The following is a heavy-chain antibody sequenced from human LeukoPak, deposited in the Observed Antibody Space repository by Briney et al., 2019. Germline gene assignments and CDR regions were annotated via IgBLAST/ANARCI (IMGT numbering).Heavy chain of an antibody. V-gene: IGHV3-30*04. D-gene: IGHD6-13*01. CDR2: ISYDGSNK. J-gene: IGHJ4*02. CDR3: ARDAAAGYYFDY. Sequence: GSLRLSCAASGFTFSSYAMHWVRQAPGKGLEWVAVISYDGSNKYYADSVKGRFTISRDNSKNTLYLQMNSLRAEDTAVYYCARDAAAGYYFDYWGQGTLVTVSS. CDR1: GFTFSSYA.